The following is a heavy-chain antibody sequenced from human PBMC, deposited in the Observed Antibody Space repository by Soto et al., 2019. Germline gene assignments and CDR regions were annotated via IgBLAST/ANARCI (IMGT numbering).Heavy chain of an antibody. CDR3: ARLYGFSGFDY. V-gene: IGHV4-59*08. CDR1: GGSISSYY. CDR2: IYYSGST. J-gene: IGHJ4*02. Sequence: PSETLSLTCTVSGGSISSYYWSWIRQPPGKGLEWIGYIYYSGSTNYNPSLKSRVTISVDTSKNQFSLKLSSVTAADTAVYYCARLYGFSGFDYCGQGTLVTVSS. D-gene: IGHD6-25*01.